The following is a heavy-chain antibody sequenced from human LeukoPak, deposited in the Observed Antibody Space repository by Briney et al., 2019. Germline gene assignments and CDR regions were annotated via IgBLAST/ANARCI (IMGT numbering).Heavy chain of an antibody. CDR2: ISSSSSYI. CDR3: ARDYYDSSASFDY. J-gene: IGHJ4*02. D-gene: IGHD3-22*01. V-gene: IGHV3-21*01. Sequence: GGSLRLSCAASGFTFSSYSMNWVRQAPGKGLEWVSSISSSSSYIYYADSVKGRFTISRDNAKSSLYLQMNSLRAEDTAVYYCARDYYDSSASFDYWGQGTLVTVSS. CDR1: GFTFSSYS.